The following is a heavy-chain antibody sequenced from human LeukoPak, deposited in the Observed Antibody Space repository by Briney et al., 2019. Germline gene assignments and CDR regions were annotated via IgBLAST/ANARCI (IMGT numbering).Heavy chain of an antibody. Sequence: PSETLSLTCAVYGGSFSGYYWSWIRQPPGRGLEWIGGINHSGSTNYNPSLKSRVTISLDTSKNQFSLRLSSVTAADTAVYYCAGYGLPLAFDIWGQGTMVTVSS. CDR1: GGSFSGYY. J-gene: IGHJ3*02. CDR3: AGYGLPLAFDI. V-gene: IGHV4-34*01. D-gene: IGHD3-10*01. CDR2: INHSGST.